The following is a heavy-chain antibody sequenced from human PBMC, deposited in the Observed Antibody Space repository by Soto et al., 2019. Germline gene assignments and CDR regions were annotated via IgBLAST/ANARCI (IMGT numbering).Heavy chain of an antibody. J-gene: IGHJ4*02. CDR1: GFTFSNYA. V-gene: IGHV3-23*01. CDR3: AKDRMITFGGVIDQATFDY. D-gene: IGHD3-16*02. Sequence: GGSLRLSCAASGFTFSNYAMNWVRQIPGKGLEWVSTISGSGGSTYYADSVKGRFTISRDSSKNTLYLQMHSLRAEDTAVYYCAKDRMITFGGVIDQATFDYWGQGALVTVSS. CDR2: ISGSGGST.